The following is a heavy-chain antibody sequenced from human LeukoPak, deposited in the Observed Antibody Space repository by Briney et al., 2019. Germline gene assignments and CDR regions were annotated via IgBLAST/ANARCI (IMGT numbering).Heavy chain of an antibody. CDR2: IKQDGSEK. J-gene: IGHJ6*03. CDR1: GFTFSSYW. D-gene: IGHD6-6*01. CDR3: ARSYNSSSWPRFGYYYYYMDV. Sequence: GGSLRLSCAASGFTFSSYWMSWVRQAPGKGLEWVANIKQDGSEKYYVDSVKGRFTISRDNAKNSLYLQMNSLRAEDTAVYYCARSYNSSSWPRFGYYYYYMDVWGKGTTVTVSS. V-gene: IGHV3-7*01.